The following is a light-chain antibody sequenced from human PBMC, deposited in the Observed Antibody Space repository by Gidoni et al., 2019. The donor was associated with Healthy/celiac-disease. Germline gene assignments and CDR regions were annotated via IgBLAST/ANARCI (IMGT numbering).Light chain of an antibody. Sequence: DIQMTQSPSTLSASVGDSVTITCRAGQSISSWLAWYQQKPGKAPKLLIYKASSLESGVPSRFSGSGSGTEFTLTISSLQPDDFATYYCQQYNSYSWTFGQGTKVEIK. CDR1: QSISSW. J-gene: IGKJ1*01. CDR2: KAS. V-gene: IGKV1-5*03. CDR3: QQYNSYSWT.